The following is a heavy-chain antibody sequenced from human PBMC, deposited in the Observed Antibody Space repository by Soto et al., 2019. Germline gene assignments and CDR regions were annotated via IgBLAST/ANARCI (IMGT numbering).Heavy chain of an antibody. J-gene: IGHJ4*02. Sequence: ASVKVSCKASRYTFTSYYMHWVRQAPGQGLEWMGIINPSGGSTSYAQKFQGRVTMTRDTSTSTVYMELSSLRSEDTAVYYCARAQVYGSGSYYMKYWGQGTLVTVSS. D-gene: IGHD3-10*01. V-gene: IGHV1-46*01. CDR1: RYTFTSYY. CDR3: ARAQVYGSGSYYMKY. CDR2: INPSGGST.